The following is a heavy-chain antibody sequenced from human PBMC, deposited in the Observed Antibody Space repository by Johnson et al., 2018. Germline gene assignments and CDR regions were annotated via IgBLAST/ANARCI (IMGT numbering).Heavy chain of an antibody. J-gene: IGHJ3*01. D-gene: IGHD3/OR15-3a*01. CDR2: FYPADSTS. Sequence: EVQLVESGAEVKKAGESLKISCTTSGYVFTSYWIAWVRQVPGKGLEWMGIFYPADSTSKYSPSFQGQVTMSADKSINTAYLQWSSRKASETAMYYCARHLYISSYDLFDVWGQGTMVTVS. CDR1: GYVFTSYW. V-gene: IGHV5-51*01. CDR3: ARHLYISSYDLFDV.